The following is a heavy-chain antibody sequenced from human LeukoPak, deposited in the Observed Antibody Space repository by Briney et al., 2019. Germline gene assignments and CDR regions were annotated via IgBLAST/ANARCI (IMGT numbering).Heavy chain of an antibody. D-gene: IGHD3-22*01. CDR2: ISSIGSTI. J-gene: IGHJ3*02. V-gene: IGHV3-11*04. Sequence: GGSLRLSCAASGFTFSDYHMNWIRQAPGKGLEWVSHISSIGSTIYYADPVKGRFTISRDNAKNSLYLQMNSLRAEDTAVYYCARRRTYYDSSGYSSDAFDIWGQGTMVTVSS. CDR3: ARRRTYYDSSGYSSDAFDI. CDR1: GFTFSDYH.